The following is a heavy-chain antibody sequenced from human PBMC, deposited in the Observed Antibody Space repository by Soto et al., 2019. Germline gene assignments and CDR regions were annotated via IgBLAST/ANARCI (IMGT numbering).Heavy chain of an antibody. CDR2: IIPIFGTA. V-gene: IGHV1-69*13. D-gene: IGHD2-15*01. CDR3: ASNLGYCSGGSCYTVRYFFDY. CDR1: AGTFNSYA. J-gene: IGHJ4*02. Sequence: ASVKVSCKTSAGTFNSYAISWVRQAPGQGLEWMGGIIPIFGTANYAQKFQGRVTLTADESTSTAYMELSSLRSEDTAVYYCASNLGYCSGGSCYTVRYFFDYWGQGTLVTVSA.